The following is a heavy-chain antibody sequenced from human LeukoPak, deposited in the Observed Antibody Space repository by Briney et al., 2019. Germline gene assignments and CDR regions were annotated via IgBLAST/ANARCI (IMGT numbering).Heavy chain of an antibody. V-gene: IGHV3-21*01. CDR2: ITSSSTYI. J-gene: IGHJ4*02. D-gene: IGHD4-17*01. CDR1: GFTFSSYT. CDR3: ARDYSTVTTFFDY. Sequence: GGSLRLSCAASGFTFSSYTMNWVRQAPGKGLEWVSSITSSSTYIYYADSVKGRFTISRDNAQNSLYLQMSSLRAEDTAVYYCARDYSTVTTFFDYWGQGTLVTVSS.